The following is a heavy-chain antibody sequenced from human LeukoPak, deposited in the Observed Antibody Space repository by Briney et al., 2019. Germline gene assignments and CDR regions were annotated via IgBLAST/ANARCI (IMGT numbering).Heavy chain of an antibody. D-gene: IGHD4-23*01. CDR3: ARHGTVATPGNILYYYYYMDV. Sequence: GESLKISCKGSGYSFTSYWIGWVRQMPGKGLEWMGIIYPGDSDTRYSPSFQGQVTISADKSISTAYLQWSSLKASDTAMYYCARHGTVATPGNILYYYYYMDVWGKGTTVTVSS. V-gene: IGHV5-51*01. J-gene: IGHJ6*03. CDR2: IYPGDSDT. CDR1: GYSFTSYW.